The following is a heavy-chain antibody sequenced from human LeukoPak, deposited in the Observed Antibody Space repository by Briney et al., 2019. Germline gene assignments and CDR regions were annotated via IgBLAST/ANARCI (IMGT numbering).Heavy chain of an antibody. CDR3: AKDRGMAGDRGWFDP. CDR1: GFTFYDYA. CDR2: ISWNSGSI. D-gene: IGHD6-19*01. V-gene: IGHV3-9*01. Sequence: GRSLRLSCAASGFTFYDYAMHWVRQAPGKGLEWVSGISWNSGSIVYADSVKGRFTISRDNAKNSLYLQMNSLRAEDTAVYYCAKDRGMAGDRGWFDPWGQGTLVTVSS. J-gene: IGHJ5*02.